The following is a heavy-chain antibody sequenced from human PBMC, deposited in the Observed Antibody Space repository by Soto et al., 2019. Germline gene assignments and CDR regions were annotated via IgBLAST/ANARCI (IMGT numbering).Heavy chain of an antibody. J-gene: IGHJ6*02. CDR3: ARLSRYSSSWYRYCDVMDV. CDR1: GYTFTSYG. D-gene: IGHD6-13*01. V-gene: IGHV1-18*01. CDR2: ISAYNGNT. Sequence: ASVKVSCKASGYTFTSYGISWVRQAPGQGLEWMGWISAYNGNTNYAQKLQGRVTMTTDTSTSTAYMELRSLRSDDTAVYYCARLSRYSSSWYRYCDVMDVWGQGTTVTGS.